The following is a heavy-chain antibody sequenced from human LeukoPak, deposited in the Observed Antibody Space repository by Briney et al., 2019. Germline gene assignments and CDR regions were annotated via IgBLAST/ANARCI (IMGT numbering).Heavy chain of an antibody. CDR3: ARGATGYDILTGYYYYYYYYMDV. J-gene: IGHJ6*03. CDR2: IYTSGST. D-gene: IGHD3-9*01. CDR1: GGSISSYY. Sequence: SETLSLTCPVSGGSISSYYWSWIRQPAGKGLEWIGRIYTSGSTNYNPSLKSRVTMSVDTSKNQFSLKLSSVTAADTAVYYCARGATGYDILTGYYYYYYYYMDVWGKGTTVTISS. V-gene: IGHV4-4*07.